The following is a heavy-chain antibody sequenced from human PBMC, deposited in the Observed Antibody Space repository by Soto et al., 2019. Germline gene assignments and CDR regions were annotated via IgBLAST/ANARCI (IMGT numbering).Heavy chain of an antibody. V-gene: IGHV3-21*01. CDR1: GFTFSSYS. J-gene: IGHJ3*02. D-gene: IGHD6-13*01. Sequence: GGSLRLSCAAPGFTFSSYSMNWVRQAPGKGLEWVSSISSSSSYIYYADSVKGRFTISRDDAKNSLYLQMNSLRAEDTAVYYCARSYSSSWYGDAFDIWGQGTMVTVSS. CDR2: ISSSSSYI. CDR3: ARSYSSSWYGDAFDI.